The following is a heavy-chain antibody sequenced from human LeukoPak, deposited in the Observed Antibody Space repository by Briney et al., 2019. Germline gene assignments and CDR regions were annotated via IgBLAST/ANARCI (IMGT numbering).Heavy chain of an antibody. CDR2: ISGSSSTI. D-gene: IGHD6-19*01. V-gene: IGHV3-48*01. Sequence: PGGSLRLSCAASGFTFSSFSMNWVRQAPGKGLEWVSYISGSSSTIYYADSVKGRFTISRDNSKNTLYLQMNSLRAEDTAVYYCAREEAAMYSSGSLDIWGQGTMVTVSS. CDR3: AREEAAMYSSGSLDI. J-gene: IGHJ3*02. CDR1: GFTFSSFS.